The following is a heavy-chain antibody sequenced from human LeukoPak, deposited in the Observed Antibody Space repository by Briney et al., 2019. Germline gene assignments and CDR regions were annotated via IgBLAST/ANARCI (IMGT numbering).Heavy chain of an antibody. Sequence: SETLSLTCAVSGYSNSSGYYWGWIRQPPGKELEWSGRIYHSGSTYYNPSLKRVVTISGDTPKNQFSLKLSSVTAADTAVYYCARRARGTPDYWGQGTLVTVSS. D-gene: IGHD1-1*01. CDR2: IYHSGST. J-gene: IGHJ4*02. CDR1: GYSNSSGYY. V-gene: IGHV4-38-2*01. CDR3: ARRARGTPDY.